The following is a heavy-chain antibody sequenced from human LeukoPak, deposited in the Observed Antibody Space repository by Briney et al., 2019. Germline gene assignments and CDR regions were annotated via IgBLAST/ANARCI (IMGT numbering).Heavy chain of an antibody. V-gene: IGHV3-30*02. CDR1: GFTFSSYG. D-gene: IGHD3-10*01. CDR3: AKEVLWFGELLNGMDV. CDR2: IRYDGSNK. Sequence: PGGSLRLSCAASGFTFSSYGMHWVRQAPGKGLEWVAFIRYDGSNKYYADSVKGRFTISRDNSKNTLYLQMNSLRAEDTAVYYCAKEVLWFGELLNGMDVWGQGTTVTVSS. J-gene: IGHJ6*02.